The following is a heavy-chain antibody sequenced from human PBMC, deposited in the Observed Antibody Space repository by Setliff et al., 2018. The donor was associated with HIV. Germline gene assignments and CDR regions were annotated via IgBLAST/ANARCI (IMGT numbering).Heavy chain of an antibody. CDR1: AGSFSIFA. D-gene: IGHD3-10*01. Sequence: ASVKVSCKSSAGSFSIFAVNWVRQAPGQGLEWVGRISPNSGGTNYAVKFQGRVTMTRDTSITTVYMEVSRLTFDDTAFYYCAKVGDYSGFGEFAALDSWGQGTLVTVSS. CDR2: ISPNSGGT. V-gene: IGHV1-2*06. CDR3: AKVGDYSGFGEFAALDS. J-gene: IGHJ4*02.